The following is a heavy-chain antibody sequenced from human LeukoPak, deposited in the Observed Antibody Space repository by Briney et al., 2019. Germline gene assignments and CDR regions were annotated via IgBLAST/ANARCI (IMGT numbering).Heavy chain of an antibody. CDR2: IYQSGST. D-gene: IGHD3-10*01. V-gene: IGHV4-30-2*01. J-gene: IGHJ6*03. CDR3: ARGEPSTLLNNDYYIMDV. CDR1: GGSISGGAYS. Sequence: SETLSLTCTVSGGSISGGAYSAYSWSWIRLPPGKGLEWIGYIYQSGSTYNPSLKSRVTISVDRSKNQFSLSLSSVTAADTAVYYCARGEPSTLLNNDYYIMDVWGKGTTVTVSS.